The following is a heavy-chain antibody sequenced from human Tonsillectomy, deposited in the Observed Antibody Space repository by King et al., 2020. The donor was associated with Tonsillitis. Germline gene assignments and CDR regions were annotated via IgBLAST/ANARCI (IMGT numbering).Heavy chain of an antibody. Sequence: VQLVESGGGVVQPGGSLGLSCAKSGFSFKDYGMSWIRQAPGKGLEWVAYIRADGSNKYYAESVTGRFTISEDNSRKTLYLQMNSLTREDTAVYYCAKRRHDSSGYYSGFDSWGQGTLVTVSS. CDR3: AKRRHDSSGYYSGFDS. D-gene: IGHD3-22*01. CDR2: IRADGSNK. CDR1: GFSFKDYG. J-gene: IGHJ4*02. V-gene: IGHV3-30*02.